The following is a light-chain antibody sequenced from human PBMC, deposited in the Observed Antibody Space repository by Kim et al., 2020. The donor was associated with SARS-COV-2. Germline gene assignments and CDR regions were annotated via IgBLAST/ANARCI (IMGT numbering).Light chain of an antibody. J-gene: IGKJ2*01. CDR3: QQFDGSRDT. V-gene: IGKV3-20*01. CDR2: GTS. CDR1: QSFDSSY. Sequence: PGERATLSCRASQSFDSSYLAWYQQKPGQPPRLLIFGTSSRDTGVPDRFSGSVFTTEFTLTITSGEPVDFAVYYCQQFDGSRDTFGQGTKLDI.